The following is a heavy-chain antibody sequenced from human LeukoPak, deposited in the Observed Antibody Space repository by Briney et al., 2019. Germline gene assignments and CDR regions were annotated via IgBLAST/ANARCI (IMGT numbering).Heavy chain of an antibody. J-gene: IGHJ6*03. V-gene: IGHV1-46*01. CDR1: GYTFTSYY. Sequence: ASVKVSCKASGYTFTSYYMHWVRQAPGQGLEWMGIINPSGGSTSYAQKFQGRVTMTRDMSTSTVYMELSSLRSEDTAVYFCARSFGSGYDYYYYFMDVWGKGTTVTVSS. D-gene: IGHD5-12*01. CDR2: INPSGGST. CDR3: ARSFGSGYDYYYYFMDV.